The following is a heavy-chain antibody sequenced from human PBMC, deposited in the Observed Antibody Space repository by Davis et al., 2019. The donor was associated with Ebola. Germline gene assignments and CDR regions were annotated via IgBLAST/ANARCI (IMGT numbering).Heavy chain of an antibody. CDR1: GFTFSTYA. Sequence: GESLKISCAASGFTFSTYAMNWVRQAPGKGLEWVSGISASGSTTFYADPVKGRFTISRDNSKNTLYLQMNSLRAEDRAVYYCVVSSSWYFDHWGQGTLVTVSP. V-gene: IGHV3-23*01. D-gene: IGHD6-13*01. J-gene: IGHJ4*02. CDR3: VVSSSWYFDH. CDR2: ISASGSTT.